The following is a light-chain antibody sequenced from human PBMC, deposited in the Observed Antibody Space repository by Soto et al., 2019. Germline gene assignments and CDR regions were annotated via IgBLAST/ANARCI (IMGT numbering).Light chain of an antibody. V-gene: IGKV1-8*01. CDR3: QQYYSYPPGT. CDR1: QGISSY. Sequence: AIRMTQSPSSFSASTGDRVTITCRASQGISSYLAWYQQKPGKAPKVLIYAASTLQSGVPSLFSGSASGADFALSISCLQSEDVATSHCQQYYSYPPGTFGPGNKVAIK. CDR2: AAS. J-gene: IGKJ3*01.